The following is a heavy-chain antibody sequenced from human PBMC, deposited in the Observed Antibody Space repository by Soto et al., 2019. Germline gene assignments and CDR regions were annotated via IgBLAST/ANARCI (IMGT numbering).Heavy chain of an antibody. J-gene: IGHJ4*02. CDR1: GCTFSSYW. V-gene: IGHV3-7*01. CDR2: IKQDGSEK. CDR3: ARSIGRRAARDY. Sequence: EAQLVESGGGLVQPGGSLRLSCAASGCTFSSYWMSWVRQAPGKGLEWVANIKQDGSEKYYVDSVKGRFTISRDNAKNSLYLQMNSLRAEDTAVYYCARSIGRRAARDYWGQGTLVTVSS. D-gene: IGHD6-6*01.